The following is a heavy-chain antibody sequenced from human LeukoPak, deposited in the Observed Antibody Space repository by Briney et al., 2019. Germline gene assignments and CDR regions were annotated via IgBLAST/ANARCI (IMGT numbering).Heavy chain of an antibody. CDR1: GFTFSSSV. CDR3: AKREARSFEY. D-gene: IGHD5-24*01. J-gene: IGHJ4*02. CDR2: FSGSTGNT. V-gene: IGHV3-23*01. Sequence: GGSLRLSCVASGFTFSSSVVSWVRQAPGKGLEWVSTFSGSTGNTYYADSVKGRFTISRDNSKNTLYLQMNSLRAEDTAVYYCAKREARSFEYWGQGTLVTVSS.